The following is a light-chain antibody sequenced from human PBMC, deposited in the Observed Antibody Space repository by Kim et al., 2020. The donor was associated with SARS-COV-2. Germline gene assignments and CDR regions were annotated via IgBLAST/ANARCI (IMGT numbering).Light chain of an antibody. CDR1: QTVSRNY. CDR3: QQYGSSPRT. J-gene: IGKJ4*01. V-gene: IGKV3-20*01. Sequence: SPGERATLSCRASQTVSRNYVAWYQQNPGQAPRLLIYGASTRATGIQDRFSGSGSGTDFTLTISSMEPGDFALYYCQQYGSSPRTFGGGTKVDIK. CDR2: GAS.